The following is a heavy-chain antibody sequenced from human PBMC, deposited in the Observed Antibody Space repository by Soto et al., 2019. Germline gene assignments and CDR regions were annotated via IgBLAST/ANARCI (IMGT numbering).Heavy chain of an antibody. CDR2: ISGSGGST. Sequence: PGGSLRLSCAASGFTFSSYAMSWVRQAPGKGLEWVSAISGSGGSTYYADSVKGRFTISRDNSKNTLYLQMNSLRAEDTAVYYCAKGDYDFWSGYFNYYGMDVWGQGTTVTVSS. CDR1: GFTFSSYA. D-gene: IGHD3-3*01. V-gene: IGHV3-23*01. J-gene: IGHJ6*02. CDR3: AKGDYDFWSGYFNYYGMDV.